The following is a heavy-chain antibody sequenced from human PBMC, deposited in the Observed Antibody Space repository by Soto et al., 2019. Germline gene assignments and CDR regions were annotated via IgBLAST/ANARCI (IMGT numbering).Heavy chain of an antibody. J-gene: IGHJ4*01. V-gene: IGHV1-69*13. CDR3: ARAPPVYCGYDFFDN. D-gene: IGHD5-12*01. Sequence: GASVKVSCKASGGTFSSYAISWVRQAPGQGLGWMGGIIPIFGTANYAQKSQGRVTITADESTSTAYTKLSSLIYEDTAVYYCARAPPVYCGYDFFDNWGHGTLVTVSS. CDR2: IIPIFGTA. CDR1: GGTFSSYA.